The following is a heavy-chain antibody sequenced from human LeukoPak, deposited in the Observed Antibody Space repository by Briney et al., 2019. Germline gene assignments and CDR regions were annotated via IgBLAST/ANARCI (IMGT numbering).Heavy chain of an antibody. Sequence: GGSLRLSCVASGFIVSSNYMSWVRQAPGKGLEWVSGIDSGSNNIHYADSVKGRFTISRDDAKNSLYLQMDSLRAEDTAVYYCARRFDHWGQGTLVTVSS. CDR2: IDSGSNNI. CDR1: GFIVSSNY. J-gene: IGHJ4*02. CDR3: ARRFDH. V-gene: IGHV3-48*01.